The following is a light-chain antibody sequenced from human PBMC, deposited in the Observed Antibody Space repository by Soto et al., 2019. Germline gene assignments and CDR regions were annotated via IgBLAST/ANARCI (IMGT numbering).Light chain of an antibody. CDR2: GAS. Sequence: EIMMTQSPVTLSVSPGERATLSCRASQSVNSNLAWYQQKPGQAPRLLIYGASTRATGIPASFIGNGSGTEFTLTASSLQPEDFAVYYCQQYNSWPLTFSGGTKVDIK. J-gene: IGKJ4*01. CDR1: QSVNSN. CDR3: QQYNSWPLT. V-gene: IGKV3-15*01.